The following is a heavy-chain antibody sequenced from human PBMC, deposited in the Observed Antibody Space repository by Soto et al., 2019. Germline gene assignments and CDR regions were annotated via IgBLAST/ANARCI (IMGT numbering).Heavy chain of an antibody. Sequence: TGGSLRLSCAASGFTFSSYAMHWVRQAPGKGLEWVAVISYDGSNKYYADSVKGRFTISRDNSKNTLYLQMNSLRAEDTAVYYCARDLSFPATARTYWEKYRVNLWGQRTPVTV. CDR3: ARDLSFPATARTYWEKYRVNL. D-gene: IGHD1-26*01. V-gene: IGHV3-30-3*01. J-gene: IGHJ6*02. CDR2: ISYDGSNK. CDR1: GFTFSSYA.